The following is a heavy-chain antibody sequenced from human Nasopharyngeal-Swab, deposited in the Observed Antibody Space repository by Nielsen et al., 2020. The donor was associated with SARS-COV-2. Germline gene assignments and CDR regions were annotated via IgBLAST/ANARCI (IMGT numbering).Heavy chain of an antibody. CDR3: ARDQPPYDILTAYYYYMDV. Sequence: GGSLRLSCAASGFTFSSYSMNWVRQAPGKGLEWVSSISSSSSYIYYADSVKGRFTISRDNAKNSPYLQMNSLRAEDTAVYYCARDQPPYDILTAYYYYMDVWGKGTTVTVSS. D-gene: IGHD3-9*01. CDR1: GFTFSSYS. V-gene: IGHV3-21*01. CDR2: ISSSSSYI. J-gene: IGHJ6*03.